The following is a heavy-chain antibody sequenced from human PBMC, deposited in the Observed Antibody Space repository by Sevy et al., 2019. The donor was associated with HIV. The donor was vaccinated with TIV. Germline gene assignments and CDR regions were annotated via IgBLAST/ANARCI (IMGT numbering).Heavy chain of an antibody. CDR1: GFTFKSYA. J-gene: IGHJ6*02. Sequence: GGSLRLSCIVSGFTFKSYAMHWVRQAPGKGLEWVTFIRNDGSTKYYTYSVRGRFTISRDNSKNTLYLQMNSLRGEDTAVYYCAKGPHPAVTTSYGFDVWGQGTTVTVSS. CDR3: AKGPHPAVTTSYGFDV. D-gene: IGHD4-17*01. V-gene: IGHV3-30*02. CDR2: IRNDGSTK.